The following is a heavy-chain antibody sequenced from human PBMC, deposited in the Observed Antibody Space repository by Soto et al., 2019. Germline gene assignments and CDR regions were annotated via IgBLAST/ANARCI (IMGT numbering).Heavy chain of an antibody. CDR3: ARDLSLPVDLGGYYYYGMDV. CDR1: GGAVGSRSSY. J-gene: IGHJ6*02. Sequence: SETLSLTSTVSGGAVGSRSSYWSWIRQPPGKGLAWIGHIYYTGTSNYNPSLKSRVTISVDTSKKQFSLKLSSVSAADTAVYYCARDLSLPVDLGGYYYYGMDVWGQGTTVTVSS. CDR2: IYYTGTS. D-gene: IGHD3-16*01. V-gene: IGHV4-61*01.